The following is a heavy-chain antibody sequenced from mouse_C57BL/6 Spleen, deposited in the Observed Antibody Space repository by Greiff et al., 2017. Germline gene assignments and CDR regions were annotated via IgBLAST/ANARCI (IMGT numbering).Heavy chain of an antibody. D-gene: IGHD2-3*01. CDR1: GYAFSSSW. Sequence: VQLQQSGPELVKPGASVKISCKASGYAFSSSWMNWVKQRPGKGLEWIGRIYPGDGDTNYNGKFKGKATLTADKSSSTAYMQLSSLTSVDSAVYFCAIDGYLAYWGQGTLGTVSA. CDR3: AIDGYLAY. J-gene: IGHJ3*01. V-gene: IGHV1-82*01. CDR2: IYPGDGDT.